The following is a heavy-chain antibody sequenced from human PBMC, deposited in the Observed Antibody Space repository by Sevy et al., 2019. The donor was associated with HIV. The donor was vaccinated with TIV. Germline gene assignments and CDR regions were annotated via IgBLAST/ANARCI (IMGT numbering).Heavy chain of an antibody. J-gene: IGHJ4*02. CDR2: FSFGCGKI. CDR1: GFTFSSYA. CDR3: ARAGCSKPHDY. D-gene: IGHD3-10*02. V-gene: IGHV3-23*01. Sequence: GGSLRLSCAASGFTFSSYAMSWVRQAPGKGLEWVSTFSFGCGKINYADSVKGRFTISRVNSKNTLYLQMHSLRAEDTAVYYCARAGCSKPHDYWGQGTLVTVSS.